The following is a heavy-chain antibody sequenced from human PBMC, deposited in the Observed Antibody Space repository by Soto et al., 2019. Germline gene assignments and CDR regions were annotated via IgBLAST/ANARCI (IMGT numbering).Heavy chain of an antibody. Sequence: QVQLVQSGAEVKKPGSSVKVSCKASGGTFSSYAISWVRQAPGQGLEWMGGIIPIFGTANYAQKFQGRATITTDESTSTADMELSSLRSEDTAVYYCARSCSSSWTAKYNWFDPWGQGTLVTVSS. J-gene: IGHJ5*02. CDR1: GGTFSSYA. CDR3: ARSCSSSWTAKYNWFDP. CDR2: IIPIFGTA. V-gene: IGHV1-69*05. D-gene: IGHD6-13*01.